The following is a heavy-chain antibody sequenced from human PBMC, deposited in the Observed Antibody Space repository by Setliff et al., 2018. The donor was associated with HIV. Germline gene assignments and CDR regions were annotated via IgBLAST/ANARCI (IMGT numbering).Heavy chain of an antibody. V-gene: IGHV4-59*01. D-gene: IGHD1-26*01. J-gene: IGHJ5*02. CDR1: GGSISSYY. Sequence: SETLSLTCTVSGGSISSYYWSWIRQPPGKGLEWIGYIYYSGSTNYNPSLKSRVTLSVDTSKNQFSLKLSSVTAADTAVYYCARDSGSYSFDPWGQGTLVTVSS. CDR2: IYYSGST. CDR3: ARDSGSYSFDP.